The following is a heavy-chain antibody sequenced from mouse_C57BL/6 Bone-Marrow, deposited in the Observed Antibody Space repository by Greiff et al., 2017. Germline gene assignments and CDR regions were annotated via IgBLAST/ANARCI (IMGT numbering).Heavy chain of an antibody. V-gene: IGHV5-6*01. J-gene: IGHJ2*01. CDR3: ARYVDYDYDVGLYYFDY. CDR1: GFTFSSYG. D-gene: IGHD2-4*01. Sequence: EVQLVESGGDLVKPGGSLKLSCAASGFTFSSYGMSWVRQTPDKRLEWVATISSGGSYTYYPDSVKGRFTISRDNAKNTLYLQMSSLKSEDTARYYCARYVDYDYDVGLYYFDYWGQGTTLTVSS. CDR2: ISSGGSYT.